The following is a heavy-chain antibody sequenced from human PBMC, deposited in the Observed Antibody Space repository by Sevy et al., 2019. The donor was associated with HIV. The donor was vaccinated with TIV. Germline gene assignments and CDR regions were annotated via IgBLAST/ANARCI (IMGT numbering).Heavy chain of an antibody. D-gene: IGHD3-3*01. V-gene: IGHV3-53*01. CDR1: GFDVNENY. Sequence: GGSLRLSCAASGFDVNENYMSWVRQAPGKGLEWVSIIYSGDTGGSTYYADPVKGRLTISRDNSQNKLYLQINSLRPDDTAVYYCARERLVSAGGYYNYYFGMDVWGQGTTVTV. CDR2: IYSGDTGGST. J-gene: IGHJ6*02. CDR3: ARERLVSAGGYYNYYFGMDV.